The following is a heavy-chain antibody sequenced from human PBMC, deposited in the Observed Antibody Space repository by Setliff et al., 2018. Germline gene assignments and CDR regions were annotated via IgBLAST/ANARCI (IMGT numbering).Heavy chain of an antibody. J-gene: IGHJ4*02. D-gene: IGHD3-3*01. CDR3: RYWSGYYNNDY. CDR2: INHSGST. Sequence: PSETLSLTCSVYGASFNTYYWSWIRQSPGKGLEWIGEINHSGSTNYNPSLKSRLTISVDASTNQFSLKLYSVTAADTAVYYCRYWSGYYNNDYWGQGTLVTVSS. V-gene: IGHV4-34*01. CDR1: GASFNTYY.